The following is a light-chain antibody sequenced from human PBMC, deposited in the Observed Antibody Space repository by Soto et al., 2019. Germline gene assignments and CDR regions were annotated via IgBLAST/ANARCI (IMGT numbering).Light chain of an antibody. CDR2: KAS. CDR1: QSIGIW. V-gene: IGKV1-5*03. CDR3: QQYNDYSWT. Sequence: IQMTQSPSTLSASVGDRVAITCRASQSIGIWLAWYQKKPGKAPRFLIYKASTLQTGVPTSFSGSGSGTEFTLTNSSLQPDDFGTYYCQQYNDYSWTFGQGTKLEIK. J-gene: IGKJ1*01.